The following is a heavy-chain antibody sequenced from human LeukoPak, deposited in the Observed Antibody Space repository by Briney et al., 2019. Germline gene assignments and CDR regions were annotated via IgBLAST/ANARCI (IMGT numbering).Heavy chain of an antibody. CDR3: ARGYGSGSNWFDP. J-gene: IGHJ5*02. V-gene: IGHV1-2*02. Sequence: ASVKVSCKASGYTFTGYYIHWVRQAPGQGLEWMGWLNPKSGGTNYAQKFQGRVTMTRDTIINTAYMELSRLRSDDTAVYYCARGYGSGSNWFDPWGQGTLVIVSS. D-gene: IGHD3-10*01. CDR1: GYTFTGYY. CDR2: LNPKSGGT.